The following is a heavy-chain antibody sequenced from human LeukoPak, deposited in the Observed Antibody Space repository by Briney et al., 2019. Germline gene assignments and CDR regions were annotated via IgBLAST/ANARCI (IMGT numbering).Heavy chain of an antibody. D-gene: IGHD5-12*01. J-gene: IGHJ4*02. CDR3: ARDYPGYSGYDHLAY. CDR1: GFTFSSYA. Sequence: GGSLRLSCAASGFTFSSYAMNWVRQAPGKGLEWVSGISGSGSSTSYADSVKGRFTISRDNSKNTLYLQMNSLRAEDTAVYYCARDYPGYSGYDHLAYWGQGTLVTVSS. CDR2: ISGSGSST. V-gene: IGHV3-23*01.